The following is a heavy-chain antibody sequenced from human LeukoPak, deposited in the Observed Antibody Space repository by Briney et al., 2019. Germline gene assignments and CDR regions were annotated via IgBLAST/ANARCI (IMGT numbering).Heavy chain of an antibody. V-gene: IGHV3-23*01. Sequence: PGGSLRLSCAASGFTLSSYAMTWVRQAPGKGLEWVSAISGSGGSTYYADSVKGRVTISRDNSKNTLNLQMNSLRAEDTAVYYCAKESRDDSSGYDYWGQGTLVTVSS. J-gene: IGHJ4*02. D-gene: IGHD3-22*01. CDR1: GFTLSSYA. CDR2: ISGSGGST. CDR3: AKESRDDSSGYDY.